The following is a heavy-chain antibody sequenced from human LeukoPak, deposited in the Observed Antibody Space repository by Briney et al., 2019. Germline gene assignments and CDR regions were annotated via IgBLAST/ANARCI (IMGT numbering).Heavy chain of an antibody. CDR2: IYYTGST. CDR3: ARGLYSSGWYYFDY. D-gene: IGHD6-19*01. Sequence: SETLSLTCTISGGSVSDYYWSWIRQSPGKGLEWIGYIYYTGSTNYNPSLKSRVTISVDTSKNQFSLKLSSVTAADTAVYYCARGLYSSGWYYFDYWGQGTLVTVSS. J-gene: IGHJ4*02. V-gene: IGHV4-59*02. CDR1: GGSVSDYY.